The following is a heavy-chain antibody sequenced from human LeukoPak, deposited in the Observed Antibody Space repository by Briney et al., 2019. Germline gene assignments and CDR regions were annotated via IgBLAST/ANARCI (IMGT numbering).Heavy chain of an antibody. Sequence: GGSLRLSCAASGFTFSNAWMSWVRQAPGKGLEWVGRIKSKTDGGTTDYAAPVKGRFTISRDDSKNTLYLQMNSLKTEDTAVYYCTGIDYYDSSGYYPFDYWGQGTLVTVSS. CDR1: GFTFSNAW. CDR2: IKSKTDGGTT. J-gene: IGHJ4*02. D-gene: IGHD3-22*01. V-gene: IGHV3-15*01. CDR3: TGIDYYDSSGYYPFDY.